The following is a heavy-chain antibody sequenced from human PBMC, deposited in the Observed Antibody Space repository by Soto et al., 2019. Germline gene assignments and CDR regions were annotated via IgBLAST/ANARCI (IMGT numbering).Heavy chain of an antibody. J-gene: IGHJ5*02. CDR3: ARLADIVVVPAAPYNWFDP. CDR2: IYPDDSDT. D-gene: IGHD2-2*01. CDR1: GYSFTSYW. V-gene: IGHV5-51*01. Sequence: GESLKISCKGSGYSFTSYWIGWVRQMPGKGLEWMGIIYPDDSDTRYSPSFQGQVTISADKSISTAYLQWSSLKASDTAMYYCARLADIVVVPAAPYNWFDPWGQGTLVTVSS.